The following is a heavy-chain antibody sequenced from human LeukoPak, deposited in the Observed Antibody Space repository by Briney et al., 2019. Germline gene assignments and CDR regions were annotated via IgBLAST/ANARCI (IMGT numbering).Heavy chain of an antibody. V-gene: IGHV4-4*07. J-gene: IGHJ5*02. D-gene: IGHD3-10*01. CDR3: ARDMDAYYGSGSYYILDP. CDR1: GGSISSYY. CDR2: IYTSGST. Sequence: SETLSLTCTVSGGSISSYYWSWIRQPAGKGLEWIGRIYTSGSTDYNPSLKSRVTISVDTSKNQFSLKLSSVTAADTAVYYCARDMDAYYGSGSYYILDPWGQGTLVTVSS.